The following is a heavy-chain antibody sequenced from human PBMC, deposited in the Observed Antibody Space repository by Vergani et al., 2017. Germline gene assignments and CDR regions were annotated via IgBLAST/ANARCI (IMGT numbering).Heavy chain of an antibody. D-gene: IGHD3-10*01. CDR3: ARGYYGSGIFDY. CDR1: GFTFSDYY. V-gene: IGHV3-53*04. CDR2: IYSGGST. Sequence: VQLVESGGGLVKPGGSLRLSCAASGFTFSDYYMSWIRQAPGKGLEWVSVIYSGGSTYYADSVKGRFTISRHNSKNTLYLQMNSLRAEDTAVYYCARGYYGSGIFDYWGQGTLVTVSS. J-gene: IGHJ4*02.